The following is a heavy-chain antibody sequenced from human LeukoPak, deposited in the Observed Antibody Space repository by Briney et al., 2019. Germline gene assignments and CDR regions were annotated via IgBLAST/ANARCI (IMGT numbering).Heavy chain of an antibody. CDR3: AKDPRGTLSGYFDY. Sequence: GRSLRLSCAASGFTFGRHGMHWVRQAPGKGLEWVAVVSYDGSNKFYADSVRGRFTISRDNSKNTLYLEMNSLRAEDTAVYYCAKDPRGTLSGYFDYWGQGTLVTVSS. J-gene: IGHJ4*02. CDR1: GFTFGRHG. D-gene: IGHD3-22*01. V-gene: IGHV3-30*18. CDR2: VSYDGSNK.